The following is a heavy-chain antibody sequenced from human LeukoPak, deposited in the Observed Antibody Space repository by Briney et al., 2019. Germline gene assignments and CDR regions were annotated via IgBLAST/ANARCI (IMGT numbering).Heavy chain of an antibody. Sequence: GESLKISCKGSGYSFTSYWIGWVRQAPGQGLEWMGWINPNSGGTNYAQKFQGRVTMTRDTSISTAYMELSRLRSDDTAVYYCARDARIAARGWYMDVWGKGTTVTVSS. CDR2: INPNSGGT. CDR3: ARDARIAARGWYMDV. CDR1: GYSFTSYW. D-gene: IGHD6-6*01. V-gene: IGHV1-2*02. J-gene: IGHJ6*03.